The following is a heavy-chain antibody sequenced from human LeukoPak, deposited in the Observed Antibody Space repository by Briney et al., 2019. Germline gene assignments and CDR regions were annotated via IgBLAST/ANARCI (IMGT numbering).Heavy chain of an antibody. Sequence: GGSLRLSCAASGFTFSSYEMNWVRQAPGKGLEWVSYISSSSSTIYYADSVKGRFTISRDNAKNSLYLQMNSLRDEDTAVYYCARDGTMQSRIAAAGTLRGYYYYGMDVWGQGTTVTVSS. CDR2: ISSSSSTI. J-gene: IGHJ6*02. CDR3: ARDGTMQSRIAAAGTLRGYYYYGMDV. V-gene: IGHV3-48*03. CDR1: GFTFSSYE. D-gene: IGHD6-13*01.